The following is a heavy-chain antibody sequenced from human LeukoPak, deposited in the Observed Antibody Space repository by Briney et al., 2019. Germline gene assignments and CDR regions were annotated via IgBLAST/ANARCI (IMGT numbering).Heavy chain of an antibody. Sequence: SETLSLTCTVSGGSISSGSYYWSWIRQPAGKGLEWIGRIYTSGSTNYNPSLESRITISLDTSKNQFSLKLRSVTAADTAMYYCARDTALWTFDIWGQGTMVTVSS. CDR3: ARDTALWTFDI. J-gene: IGHJ3*02. CDR2: IYTSGST. CDR1: GGSISSGSYY. V-gene: IGHV4-61*02. D-gene: IGHD2-21*02.